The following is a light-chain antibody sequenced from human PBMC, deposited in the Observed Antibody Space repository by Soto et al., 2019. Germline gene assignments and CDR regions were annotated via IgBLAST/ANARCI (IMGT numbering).Light chain of an antibody. J-gene: IGLJ1*01. CDR2: GNS. CDR3: QSYDSSLRGLV. V-gene: IGLV1-40*01. Sequence: QSVLTQPPSVSGAPGQRVTISCTGSSSNIGAGYDVHWYQQLPGTAPKLLIYGNSNRPSGVPDRFSGSKSGTSASLAITGLQAADEADYYCQSYDSSLRGLVFGTGTKRTVL. CDR1: SSNIGAGYD.